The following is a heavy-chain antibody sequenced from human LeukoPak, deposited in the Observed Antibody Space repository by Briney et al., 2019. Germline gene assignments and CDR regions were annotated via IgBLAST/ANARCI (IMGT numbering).Heavy chain of an antibody. CDR1: GFTFGSYA. CDR3: AKDPQENRSSWFIRYFDS. Sequence: GGSLRLSCVASGFTFGSYAMSWVRQAPGKGLEWVSATSGRGDYTYYADSVKGRFTIPRDNFKNTVYLQMNSLRADDTALYYCAKDPQENRSSWFIRYFDSWGQGSLVTVSS. V-gene: IGHV3-23*01. CDR2: TSGRGDYT. D-gene: IGHD6-13*01. J-gene: IGHJ4*02.